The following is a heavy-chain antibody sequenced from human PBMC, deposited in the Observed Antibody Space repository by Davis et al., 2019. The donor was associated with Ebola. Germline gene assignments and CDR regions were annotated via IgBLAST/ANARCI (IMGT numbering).Heavy chain of an antibody. CDR1: GFTFSSYG. CDR3: ARDRVPSAIRSCHS. D-gene: IGHD2-2*02. J-gene: IGHJ4*02. CDR2: IWYDGSDK. Sequence: GESLKISCAASGFTFSSYGMHWVRQAPGKGLEWVAVIWYDGSDKYYADSVKGRFTISRDNSKNTLYLQMNSLSAEDTAIYYCARDRVPSAIRSCHSWGQGTLVTASS. V-gene: IGHV3-30*19.